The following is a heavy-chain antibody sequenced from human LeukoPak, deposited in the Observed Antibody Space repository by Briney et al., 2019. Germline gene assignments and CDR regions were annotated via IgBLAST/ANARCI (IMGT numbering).Heavy chain of an antibody. Sequence: SETLSLTCTVSGGSISSGSYYWSWIRQPAGKGLEWIGRIYTSGSTNYNPSLKSRVTISVDTSKNQFSLKLSSVTAADTAVYYCAREGTPGVRGVIRWFDPWGQGTLVTVSS. CDR3: AREGTPGVRGVIRWFDP. V-gene: IGHV4-61*02. CDR1: GGSISSGSYY. CDR2: IYTSGST. D-gene: IGHD3-10*01. J-gene: IGHJ5*02.